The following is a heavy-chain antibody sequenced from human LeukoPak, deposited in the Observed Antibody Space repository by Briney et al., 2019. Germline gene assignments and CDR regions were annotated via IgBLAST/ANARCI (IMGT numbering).Heavy chain of an antibody. CDR2: ISYDGSNK. V-gene: IGHV3-30-3*01. CDR1: GFTFSSYA. CDR3: AGLGSSDYYYYFDY. D-gene: IGHD3-22*01. J-gene: IGHJ4*02. Sequence: GGSLRLSCAASGFTFSSYAMHWVRQAPGKGLEWVAVISYDGSNKYYADSVKGRFTISRDNSKNTLYLLMNSLRAEDTAVYYCAGLGSSDYYYYFDYWGQGTLVTVSS.